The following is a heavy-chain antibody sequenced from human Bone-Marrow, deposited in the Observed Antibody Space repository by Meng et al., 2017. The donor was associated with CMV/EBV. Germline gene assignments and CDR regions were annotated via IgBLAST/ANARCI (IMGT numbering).Heavy chain of an antibody. V-gene: IGHV4-34*01. CDR2: INHSGSP. J-gene: IGHJ4*02. CDR3: VREPHY. Sequence: SETLSLTCAVYGGSFSGYYWSWIRQPPGKGLEWIGEINHSGSPNYNPSLKSRVTISVDTSKSQFSLKLSSVTAADTAVYYCVREPHYWGQGTLVTVSS. CDR1: GGSFSGYY.